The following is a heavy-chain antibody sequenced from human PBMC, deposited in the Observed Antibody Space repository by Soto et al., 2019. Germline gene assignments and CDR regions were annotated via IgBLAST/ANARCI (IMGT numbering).Heavy chain of an antibody. D-gene: IGHD3-16*02. J-gene: IGHJ5*02. V-gene: IGHV1-18*04. CDR1: GYTFTSYG. CDR2: ISAYNGNT. Sequence: GASVKVSCKASGYTFTSYGISWVRQAPGQGLEWMGWISAYNGNTNYAQKLQGRATMTTDTSTSTAYMELRSLRADDTAVYYCAGDRWGSTMGGVIVLSWFDPWGQGTLVTVSS. CDR3: AGDRWGSTMGGVIVLSWFDP.